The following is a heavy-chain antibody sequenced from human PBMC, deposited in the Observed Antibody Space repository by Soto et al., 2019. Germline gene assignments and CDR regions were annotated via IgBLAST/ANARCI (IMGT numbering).Heavy chain of an antibody. D-gene: IGHD4-17*01. CDR2: ISAYNGNT. CDR1: GYTFTSYG. J-gene: IGHJ5*02. CDR3: ARDQPGGDYVGWFDP. V-gene: IGHV1-18*04. Sequence: QVQLVQSGAEVKKPGASVKVSCKASGYTFTSYGISWVRQAPGQGLEWMGWISAYNGNTNYAQKLQGRVTMTTDTSTSTAYMELRSRRSDDTAVYYCARDQPGGDYVGWFDPWGQGTLVTVSS.